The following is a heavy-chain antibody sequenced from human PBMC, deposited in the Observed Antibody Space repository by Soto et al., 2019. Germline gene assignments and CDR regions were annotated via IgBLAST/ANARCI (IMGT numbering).Heavy chain of an antibody. Sequence: SETLSLTCTVSGGSISSSSYYWGWIRQPPGKGLEWIGSIYYSGSTYYNPSLKSRVTISVDTSKNQFSLKLSSVTAADTAVYYCARHFRAIQNPSGYGRFIAAADFDYWGQGTLVTVSS. J-gene: IGHJ4*02. D-gene: IGHD6-13*01. CDR1: GGSISSSSYY. CDR2: IYYSGST. CDR3: ARHFRAIQNPSGYGRFIAAADFDY. V-gene: IGHV4-39*01.